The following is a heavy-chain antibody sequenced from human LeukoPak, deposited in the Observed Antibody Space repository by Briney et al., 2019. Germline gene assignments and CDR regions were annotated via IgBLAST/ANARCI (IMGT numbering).Heavy chain of an antibody. V-gene: IGHV1-18*01. J-gene: IGHJ3*02. Sequence: ASVKVSCKASGYTFTRYGFSWVRQAPGQGLEWMGWISAYNGDTNYAQKLQGRVTMTTDTSTSTVYMELSSLRSEDTAVYYCARSQYLLNRDALDIWGQGKMVTVSS. CDR1: GYTFTRYG. CDR3: ARSQYLLNRDALDI. CDR2: ISAYNGDT. D-gene: IGHD1-14*01.